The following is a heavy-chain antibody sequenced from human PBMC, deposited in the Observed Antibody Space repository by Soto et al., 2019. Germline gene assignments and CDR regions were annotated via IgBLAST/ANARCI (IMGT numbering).Heavy chain of an antibody. CDR2: LYTGTDT. V-gene: IGHV3-53*01. CDR1: GFTVSSTY. Sequence: RRLSCAASGFTVSSTYLTWVRQAPGKGLGWVAILYTGTDTVYADSVKGRFTISRDSSKNTFYLQMNSLRAEDTAMYFCARSRYNGTYSGRSLDYWAEGSLVTV. J-gene: IGHJ4*02. D-gene: IGHD1-1*01. CDR3: ARSRYNGTYSGRSLDY.